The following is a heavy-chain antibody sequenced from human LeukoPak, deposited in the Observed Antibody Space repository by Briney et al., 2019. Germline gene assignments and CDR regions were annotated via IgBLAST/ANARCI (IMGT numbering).Heavy chain of an antibody. CDR2: IYYSGST. CDR1: GGSISSYY. J-gene: IGHJ5*02. CDR3: ARGHIVAVPAPKNWLDP. Sequence: PSETLSLTCTVSGGSISSYYWSWIRQPPGKGLEWIGYIYYSGSTNYNPSLKSRVTISVDTSKNQFSLKLSSVTAADTAVYYCARGHIVAVPAPKNWLDPWGQGTLVTVSS. V-gene: IGHV4-59*01. D-gene: IGHD2-2*01.